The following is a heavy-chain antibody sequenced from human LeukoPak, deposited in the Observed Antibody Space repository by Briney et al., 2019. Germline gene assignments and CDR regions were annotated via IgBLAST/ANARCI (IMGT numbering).Heavy chain of an antibody. V-gene: IGHV4-4*07. Sequence: SETLSLTCSVSGASMSSHAWGWMRQPAGQGLEWIGHIYTSGATNYIPSLKSRVRMSVDTSKTQFSLKLSSVTAADTAVYYCARGAGNFDYWGQGTLVTVSS. CDR3: ARGAGNFDY. J-gene: IGHJ4*02. CDR2: IYTSGAT. CDR1: GASMSSHA. D-gene: IGHD6-19*01.